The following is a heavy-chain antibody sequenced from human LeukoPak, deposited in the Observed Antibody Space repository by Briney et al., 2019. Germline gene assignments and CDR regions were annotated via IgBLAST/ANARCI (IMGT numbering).Heavy chain of an antibody. J-gene: IGHJ2*01. V-gene: IGHV3-9*01. CDR3: AKTTVTTPFDL. CDR2: ISWSSSSI. D-gene: IGHD4-17*01. CDR1: GFTFDDYG. Sequence: GGSLRLSCAASGFTFDDYGMHWGRQAPGKGLEWVSGISWSSSSISSADSVKGRFTISRDNAKNSLYLQMNSLRAEDTALYYCAKTTVTTPFDLWGRGTLVTVSS.